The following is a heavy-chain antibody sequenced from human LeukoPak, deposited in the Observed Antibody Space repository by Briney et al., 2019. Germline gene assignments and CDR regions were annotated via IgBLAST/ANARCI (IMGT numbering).Heavy chain of an antibody. Sequence: ETLSLTCTVSGGSISSYYWSWIRQPPGKGLEWIGYIYYSGTTNYDPSLKSRVTISVDTSKNQFSLKLSSVTAADTAVYYCARGVYIAAAQYGYWGQGTLVTVSS. CDR2: IYYSGTT. CDR3: ARGVYIAAAQYGY. D-gene: IGHD6-13*01. J-gene: IGHJ4*02. CDR1: GGSISSYY. V-gene: IGHV4-59*01.